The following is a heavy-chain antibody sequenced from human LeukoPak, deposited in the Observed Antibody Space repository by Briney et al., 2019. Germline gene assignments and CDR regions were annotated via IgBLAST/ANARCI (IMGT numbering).Heavy chain of an antibody. V-gene: IGHV4-31*03. Sequence: SETLSLTCTVSGGSISSCGYYWSRIPQHPAKGLEWIGYIYYSGSTYYNPSLKSRLTITVDTSKNQFSLKLSSVTDADTAVYYCALLSVDTAMVRAFDIWGQGTMVTVSS. J-gene: IGHJ3*02. CDR1: GGSISSCGYY. CDR3: ALLSVDTAMVRAFDI. CDR2: IYYSGST. D-gene: IGHD5-18*01.